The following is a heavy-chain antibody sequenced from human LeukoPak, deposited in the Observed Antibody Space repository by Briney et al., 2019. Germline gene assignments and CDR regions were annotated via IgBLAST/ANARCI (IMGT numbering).Heavy chain of an antibody. CDR2: IYNSGST. V-gene: IGHV4-39*01. D-gene: IGHD6-25*01. Sequence: PSETLSLTCTVSGGSVSSSSYYWGWIRQPPGKGLEWVGCIYNSGSTYYDPSLKSRVTISVDTSKNQVSLKVNSMTAADTAVYCCARRGSSGRSFDYWGQGTLVIVSS. CDR1: GGSVSSSSYY. J-gene: IGHJ4*02. CDR3: ARRGSSGRSFDY.